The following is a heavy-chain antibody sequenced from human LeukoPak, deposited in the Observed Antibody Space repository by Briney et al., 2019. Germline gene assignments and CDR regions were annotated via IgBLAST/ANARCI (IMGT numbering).Heavy chain of an antibody. Sequence: GGSLRLSCAASGFTFSSYSMNWVRQAPGKGLEWVAGISWNSSSIGYADSVKGRLTLSRDKAKNFLYLHMNSLRAEDTGLYYCAKDQYSRGWPHFDYWGKGILVPASS. CDR3: AKDQYSRGWPHFDY. CDR2: ISWNSSSI. V-gene: IGHV3-9*01. CDR1: GFTFSSYS. D-gene: IGHD6-19*01. J-gene: IGHJ4*02.